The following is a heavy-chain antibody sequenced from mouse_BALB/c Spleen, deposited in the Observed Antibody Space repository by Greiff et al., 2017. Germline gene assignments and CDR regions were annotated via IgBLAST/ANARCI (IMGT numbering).Heavy chain of an antibody. D-gene: IGHD6-1*01. CDR3: ARDIGHWQLRWYFDV. V-gene: IGHV7-3*02. CDR2: IRNKANGYTT. Sequence: EVMLVESGGGLVQPGGSLRLSCATSGFTFTDYYMSWVRQPPGKALEWLGFIRNKANGYTTEYSASVKGRFTISRDNSQSILYLQMNTLRAEDSATYYCARDIGHWQLRWYFDVWGAGTTVTVSS. CDR1: GFTFTDYY. J-gene: IGHJ1*01.